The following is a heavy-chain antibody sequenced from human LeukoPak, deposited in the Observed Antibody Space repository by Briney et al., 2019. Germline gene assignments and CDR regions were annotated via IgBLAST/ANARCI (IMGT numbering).Heavy chain of an antibody. Sequence: SETLSLTCTVSGVSITINYWWSWVRQSPGKGLEWIGEIHHSGSTTYNPSLKSRVTMSLDKSRNQISLKLRSVTAADTAVYYCATPTYFDILSGGWGRGTLVTVPS. CDR2: IHHSGST. D-gene: IGHD3-9*01. J-gene: IGHJ4*02. CDR3: ATPTYFDILSGG. CDR1: GVSITINYW. V-gene: IGHV4-4*02.